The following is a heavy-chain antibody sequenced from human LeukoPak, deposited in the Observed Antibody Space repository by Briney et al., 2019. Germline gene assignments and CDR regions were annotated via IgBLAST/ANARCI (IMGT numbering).Heavy chain of an antibody. D-gene: IGHD3-10*01. J-gene: IGHJ4*02. V-gene: IGHV3-23*01. CDR3: AKGIRILLWFGELSHFDY. CDR2: ISGSGGST. CDR1: GFTFSSYA. Sequence: GGSLRLSCAASGFTFSSYAMSWVRQAPGKGLEWVSAISGSGGSTYYADSVKGRFTISRDNSKNTLYLQMNSLRAEGTAVYYCAKGIRILLWFGELSHFDYWGQGTLVTVSS.